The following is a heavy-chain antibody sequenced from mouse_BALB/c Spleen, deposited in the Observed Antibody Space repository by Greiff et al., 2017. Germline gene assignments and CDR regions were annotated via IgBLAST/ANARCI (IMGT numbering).Heavy chain of an antibody. V-gene: IGHV1-54*01. D-gene: IGHD1-1*01. CDR1: GYAFTNYL. CDR2: INPGSGGT. Sequence: VQLVESGAELVRPGTSVKVSCKASGYAFTNYLIEWVKQRPGQGLEWIGVINPGSGGTNYNEKFKGKATLTADKSSSTAYMQLSSLTSDDSAVYFCARDYGSSPYYAMDYWGQGTSVTVSS. J-gene: IGHJ4*01. CDR3: ARDYGSSPYYAMDY.